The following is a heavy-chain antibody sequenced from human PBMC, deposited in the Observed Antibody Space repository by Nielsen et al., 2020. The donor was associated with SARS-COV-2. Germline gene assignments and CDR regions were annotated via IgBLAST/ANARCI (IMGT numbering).Heavy chain of an antibody. CDR3: AKDPGEYYFDY. V-gene: IGHV3-9*01. CDR2: ISWNSGSI. Sequence: SLKISCAASGFTFDDYAMHWVRQAPGKGLEWVSGISWNSGSIGYADSVKGRFTISRDNAKNSLYLQMNSLGAEDTALYYCAKDPGEYYFDYWGQGTLVTVSS. J-gene: IGHJ4*02. D-gene: IGHD3-10*01. CDR1: GFTFDDYA.